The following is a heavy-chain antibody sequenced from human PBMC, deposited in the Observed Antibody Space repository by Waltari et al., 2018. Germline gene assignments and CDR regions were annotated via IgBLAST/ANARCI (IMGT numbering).Heavy chain of an antibody. CDR2: ISTGGDGT. CDR3: ARTRWRGFSDNRGHFDF. V-gene: IGHV3-64*07. CDR1: GFIFSNYD. D-gene: IGHD3-22*01. J-gene: IGHJ4*02. Sequence: EVQLVQSGGGLVQPGGSLRLSCAASGFIFSNYDMFLVRQAPGKGLEYVSSISTGGDGTFYADSVKGRFSISRDNSKNTLFLQMDSLRADDMAVYYCARTRWRGFSDNRGHFDFWGQGTLVTVSS.